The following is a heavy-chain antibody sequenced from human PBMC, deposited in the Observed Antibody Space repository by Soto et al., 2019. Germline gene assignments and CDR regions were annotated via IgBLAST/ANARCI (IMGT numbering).Heavy chain of an antibody. CDR3: ARIRRDGYNFPRWVNYYYYGMDV. CDR2: IYYSGST. V-gene: IGHV4-31*03. CDR1: GGSISSGGYY. J-gene: IGHJ6*02. D-gene: IGHD5-12*01. Sequence: PSETLSLTCTVSGGSISSGGYYWSWIRQHPGKGLEWIGYIYYSGSTYYNPSLKSRVTISVDTSKNQFSLKLSSVTVADTAVYYCARIRRDGYNFPRWVNYYYYGMDVWGQGTTVTVSS.